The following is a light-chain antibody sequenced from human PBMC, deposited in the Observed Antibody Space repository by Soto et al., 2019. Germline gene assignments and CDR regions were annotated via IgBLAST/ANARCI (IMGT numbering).Light chain of an antibody. CDR2: DVS. CDR1: SSDVGGYNY. Sequence: QSALTQPASVSGSPGQSITISCTGTSSDVGGYNYVSWYQQYPGKAPKLMIYDVSGRPSGVSNRFSGSKSGNTASLTISGLQAEDEADSYCSSYTSSSLGVVFGGGTKLTVL. J-gene: IGLJ2*01. V-gene: IGLV2-14*03. CDR3: SSYTSSSLGVV.